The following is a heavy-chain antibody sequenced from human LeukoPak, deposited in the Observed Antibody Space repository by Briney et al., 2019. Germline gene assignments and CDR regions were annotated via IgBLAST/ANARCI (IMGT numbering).Heavy chain of an antibody. D-gene: IGHD5-12*01. J-gene: IGHJ3*02. V-gene: IGHV1-2*02. CDR1: GYTFTGYY. CDR3: AKGVGWMEAFDI. Sequence: APVKVSCKASGYTFTGYYMHWVRQAPGQGLEWMGWINPNSGGTNYAQKFQGRVTMTRDTSISTAYMELSRLRSDDTAVYYCAKGVGWMEAFDILGQRTMVTVSS. CDR2: INPNSGGT.